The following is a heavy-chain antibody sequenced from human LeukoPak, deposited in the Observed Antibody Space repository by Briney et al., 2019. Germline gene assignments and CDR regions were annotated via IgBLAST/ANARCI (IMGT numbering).Heavy chain of an antibody. D-gene: IGHD3-22*01. V-gene: IGHV1-24*01. CDR1: GYTLTELS. J-gene: IGHJ4*02. CDR2: FDPEDGET. Sequence: ASVKVSCKVSGYTLTELSMHWVRQAPGKGLEWMGSFDPEDGETIYAQKFQGRVTMTEDTSTDTAYMELSRLRSEDTAVYYCATWGGNYYDSSGYYDYWGQGTLVTVSS. CDR3: ATWGGNYYDSSGYYDY.